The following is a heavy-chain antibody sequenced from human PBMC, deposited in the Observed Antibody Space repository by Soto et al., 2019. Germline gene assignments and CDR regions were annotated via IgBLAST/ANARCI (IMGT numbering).Heavy chain of an antibody. Sequence: SETLSLTCTVSGGSISSGGYYWSWIRQHPGKGLEWIGYIYYSGSTYYNPSLKSRVTISVDTSKNQFSLKLSSVTAADTAVYYCASGRIVVVPAARKKVGESAFDIWGQGTMVTVS. V-gene: IGHV4-31*03. CDR1: GGSISSGGYY. J-gene: IGHJ3*02. CDR3: ASGRIVVVPAARKKVGESAFDI. D-gene: IGHD2-2*01. CDR2: IYYSGST.